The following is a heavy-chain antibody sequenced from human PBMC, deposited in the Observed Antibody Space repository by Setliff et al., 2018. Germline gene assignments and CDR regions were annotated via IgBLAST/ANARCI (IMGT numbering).Heavy chain of an antibody. Sequence: PGGSLRLSCAASGFTVSTFSMHWVRQAPVKGLEWVATISDDGGNEFYAESVKGRFTTSRDNSKNTIYLQMNNLGVDDTAIYYCVRRVAGKGWFDPWGQGTLVTVSS. CDR1: GFTVSTFS. D-gene: IGHD2-15*01. CDR3: VRRVAGKGWFDP. J-gene: IGHJ5*02. CDR2: ISDDGGNE. V-gene: IGHV3-30*03.